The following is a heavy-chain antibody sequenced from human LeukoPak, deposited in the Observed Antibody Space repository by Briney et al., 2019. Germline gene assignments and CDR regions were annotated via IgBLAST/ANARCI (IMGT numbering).Heavy chain of an antibody. CDR1: GFIVSSNY. V-gene: IGHV3-33*08. Sequence: GGSLRLSCTASGFIVSSNYMSWVRQAPGKGLEWVAVILSDGSKEFYTDSVKGRFTISRDNSKNTLYLQMNSLRAEDTAVYYCVRDDDRPDNGLDYWGQGTLVTVSS. D-gene: IGHD3-22*01. J-gene: IGHJ4*02. CDR2: ILSDGSKE. CDR3: VRDDDRPDNGLDY.